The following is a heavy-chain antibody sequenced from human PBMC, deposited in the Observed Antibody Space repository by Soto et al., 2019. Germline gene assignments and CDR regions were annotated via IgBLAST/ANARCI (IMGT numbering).Heavy chain of an antibody. V-gene: IGHV5-51*01. CDR1: AYSFNTYW. D-gene: IGHD6-13*01. CDR3: ATWRGSSWFDY. Sequence: GESLKISCKGSAYSFNTYWIAWVCQTPGKGLEWMGSIFFGASKIRYSPSFEGQVTISADKSINTAYLHWSSLKASDSAIYYCATWRGSSWFDYWGQGSLVTVSS. CDR2: IFFGASKI. J-gene: IGHJ4*02.